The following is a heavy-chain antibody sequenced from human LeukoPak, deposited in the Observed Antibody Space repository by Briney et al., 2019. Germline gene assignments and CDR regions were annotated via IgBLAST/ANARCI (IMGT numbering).Heavy chain of an antibody. D-gene: IGHD1-26*01. V-gene: IGHV1-69*13. CDR2: IIPIFGTA. CDR3: ARDRRGGGSYLAAFDI. J-gene: IGHJ3*02. CDR1: GGTFSSYA. Sequence: WASVKVSCKASGGTFSSYAISWVRQAPGQGLEWMGGIIPIFGTANYAQKFQGRVTITADESTSTAYMELSSLRSEDTAVYYCARDRRGGGSYLAAFDIWGQGTMVTVSS.